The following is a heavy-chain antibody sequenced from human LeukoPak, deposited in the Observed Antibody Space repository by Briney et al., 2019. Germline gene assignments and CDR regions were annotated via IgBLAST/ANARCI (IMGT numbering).Heavy chain of an antibody. Sequence: PGGSLRLSCAASGFTVSSNYMSWVRQAPGEGLEWVSVIYSGGTTSYADSVKGRFTISRDNSKNMLYLQMNSLRAEDTAVYYCAINYYGSGSYYHYWGQGTLVTVSS. CDR3: AINYYGSGSYYHY. CDR1: GFTVSSNY. CDR2: IYSGGTT. D-gene: IGHD3-10*01. J-gene: IGHJ4*02. V-gene: IGHV3-53*01.